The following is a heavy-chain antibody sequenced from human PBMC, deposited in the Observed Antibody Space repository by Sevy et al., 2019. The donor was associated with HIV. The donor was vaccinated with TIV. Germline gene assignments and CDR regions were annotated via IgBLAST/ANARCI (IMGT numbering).Heavy chain of an antibody. V-gene: IGHV4-59*08. CDR1: GGSITSLY. Sequence: SETLSLTCTVSGGSITSLYWNWIRQPPGKGLEWIANIYYNGNINYNPSPKSRVTLSLDTSKKQFSLRLSSVTAAATAMYYCAGENAWGRGYSWGQGTLVTVSS. CDR2: IYYNGNI. J-gene: IGHJ4*02. D-gene: IGHD1-26*01. CDR3: AGENAWGRGYS.